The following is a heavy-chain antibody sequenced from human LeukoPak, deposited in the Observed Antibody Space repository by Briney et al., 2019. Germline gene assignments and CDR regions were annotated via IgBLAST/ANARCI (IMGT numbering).Heavy chain of an antibody. CDR1: GYTFTSYD. D-gene: IGHD6-13*01. Sequence: ASVKVSCKASGYTFTSYDINWVRQATGQGLEWMGWMNPNSGNTGYAQKFQGRVTMTRNTSISTAYMELSSLRSEDTAVYYCARAIREAAASIMVPGGVPANYYYYMDVWGKGTTVTVSS. CDR3: ARAIREAAASIMVPGGVPANYYYYMDV. V-gene: IGHV1-8*01. J-gene: IGHJ6*03. CDR2: MNPNSGNT.